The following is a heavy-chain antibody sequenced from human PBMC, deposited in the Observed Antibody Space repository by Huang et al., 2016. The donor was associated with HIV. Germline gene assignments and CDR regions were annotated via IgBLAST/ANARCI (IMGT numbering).Heavy chain of an antibody. CDR3: ASSEPSRYYFDY. CDR2: ISNEGSTK. CDR1: GFTFSNYA. J-gene: IGHJ4*02. V-gene: IGHV3-30-3*01. Sequence: QVQLVESGGGVVQPGTSLRLSCAASGFTFSNYAMNWVRQAPGKGLGWVAVISNEGSTKYYADSVKGRFTISRDNSKNTVYLQMNSLRAEDTAVYYCASSEPSRYYFDYWGQGTLVTVSS.